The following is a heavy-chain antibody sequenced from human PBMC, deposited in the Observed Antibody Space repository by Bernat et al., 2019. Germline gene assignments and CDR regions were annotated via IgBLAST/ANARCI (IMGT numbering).Heavy chain of an antibody. CDR3: ASLLLLGSSSFYYGMDV. D-gene: IGHD6-6*01. Sequence: QVQLQESGPGLVKPSQTLSLTCTVSGGSISSGGYYWSWIRQHPGKGLEWIGSIYYSGSTYYNPSLKSRVTISVDTSKNQFSLKLSSVTAADTAVYYCASLLLLGSSSFYYGMDVWGQGTTVTVSS. CDR2: IYYSGST. J-gene: IGHJ6*02. V-gene: IGHV4-39*01. CDR1: GGSISSGGYY.